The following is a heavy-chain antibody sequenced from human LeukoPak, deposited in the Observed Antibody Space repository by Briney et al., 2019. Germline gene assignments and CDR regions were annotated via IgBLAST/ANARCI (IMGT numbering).Heavy chain of an antibody. D-gene: IGHD3-22*01. CDR1: GFTFSSYA. CDR2: ISYDGSNK. CDR3: ARDPESYDSAIDAFDI. J-gene: IGHJ3*02. Sequence: PGGSLRLSCAASGFTFSSYAMPWVRQAPGKGLEWVAVISYDGSNKYYADSVKGRFTISRDNSKNTLYLQMNSLRAEDTAVYYCARDPESYDSAIDAFDIWGQGTMVTVSS. V-gene: IGHV3-30-3*01.